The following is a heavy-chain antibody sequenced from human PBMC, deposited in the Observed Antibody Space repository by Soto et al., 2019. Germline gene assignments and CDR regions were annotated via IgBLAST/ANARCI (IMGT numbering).Heavy chain of an antibody. CDR1: GYTFTSYA. CDR3: ARAWVVVTAPDY. CDR2: INAGNGNT. D-gene: IGHD2-21*02. Sequence: QVQLVQSGAEEKKPGASVKVSCKASGYTFTSYAMHWVRQAPGQRLEWMGWINAGNGNTKYSQKFQGRVTITRDTXAXXXXXXXXXXRSEDTAVYXXARAWVVVTAPDYWGQGTLVTVSS. V-gene: IGHV1-3*05. J-gene: IGHJ4*02.